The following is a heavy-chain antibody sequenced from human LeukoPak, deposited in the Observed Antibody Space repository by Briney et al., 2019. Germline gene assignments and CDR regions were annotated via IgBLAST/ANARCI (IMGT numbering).Heavy chain of an antibody. J-gene: IGHJ3*02. V-gene: IGHV1-18*01. CDR1: VYTFTIYG. CDR2: ISAYNGDT. Sequence: ASVKVSCKASVYTFTIYGISWVRHAPGQGREWRGWISAYNGDTNYTQKLQGRDTMTTDTSPSTAYMELRSLRCDDTAVYYCVRDRWGYSSGWYISGDAFDIWGQGTMVTVSS. CDR3: VRDRWGYSSGWYISGDAFDI. D-gene: IGHD6-19*01.